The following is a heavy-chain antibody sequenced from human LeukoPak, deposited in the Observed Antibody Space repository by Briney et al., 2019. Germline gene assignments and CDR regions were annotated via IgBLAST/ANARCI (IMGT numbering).Heavy chain of an antibody. J-gene: IGHJ4*02. CDR1: GGSISSYY. V-gene: IGHV4-4*07. CDR2: IYTSGST. Sequence: SETLSLTCTVSGGSISSYYWSWIRQPAGKGLEWIGRIYTSGSTNYNPSLKSQVSISIDTSKNQFSLRLTSVTAADTAVYYCARQTGSGLFILPGGQGTLVTVSS. CDR3: ARQTGSGLFILP. D-gene: IGHD3/OR15-3a*01.